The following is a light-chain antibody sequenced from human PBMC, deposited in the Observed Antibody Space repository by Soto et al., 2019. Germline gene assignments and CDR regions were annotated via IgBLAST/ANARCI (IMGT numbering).Light chain of an antibody. CDR1: SSDVGGNKY. CDR2: DVS. CDR3: SAFTGTTYV. V-gene: IGLV2-14*03. J-gene: IGLJ1*01. Sequence: QSALTQHASVSGSPGQSITISCTGTSSDVGGNKYVSWYQHYPGKAPKLMICDVSNRPSGVSNRFSGSKSGNTASLTISGLQAEDEADYYCSAFTGTTYVFGTGTKVTVL.